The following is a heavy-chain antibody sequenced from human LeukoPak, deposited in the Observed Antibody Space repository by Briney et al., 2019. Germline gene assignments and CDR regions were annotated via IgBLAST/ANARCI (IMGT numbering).Heavy chain of an antibody. CDR3: ARGRWLRLPDR. V-gene: IGHV4-59*01. Sequence: SETLSLTCTVSGGSISNYYWSWIRQPPGKGLEWIGFIYYTGSTDYNPSLKSRVTISVDTSKNQFSLKLSSVTAADTAVYYCARGRWLRLPDRWGQGTLVTVSS. D-gene: IGHD5-24*01. CDR1: GGSISNYY. CDR2: IYYTGST. J-gene: IGHJ4*02.